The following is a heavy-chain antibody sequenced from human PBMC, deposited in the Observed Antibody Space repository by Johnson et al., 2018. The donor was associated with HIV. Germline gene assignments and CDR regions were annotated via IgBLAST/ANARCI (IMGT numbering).Heavy chain of an antibody. CDR1: GFTFSSYW. CDR3: ARDWSSWYTVDAFDI. CDR2: ISYDGSNK. V-gene: IGHV3-30*03. Sequence: VQLVESGGGLVQPGGSLRLSCAASGFTFSSYWMSWVRQAPGKGLVWVAVISYDGSNKYYADSVKGRFTISRDNSKNTLYLQMNSLRAEDTAVYYCARDWSSWYTVDAFDIWGQGTMVTVSS. D-gene: IGHD6-13*01. J-gene: IGHJ3*02.